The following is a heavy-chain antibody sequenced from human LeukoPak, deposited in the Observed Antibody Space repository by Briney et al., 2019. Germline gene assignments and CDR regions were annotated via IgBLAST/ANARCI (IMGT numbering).Heavy chain of an antibody. J-gene: IGHJ4*02. CDR2: IRYDGSNK. CDR3: ARRYCSGGSCYDFDY. CDR1: GFTFSSYG. Sequence: PGGSLRLSCAAAGFTFSSYGMHWVRQAPGKGLEGVAFIRYDGSNKYYVDSVKGRFIISRANSENTMYLQMNSLRGEDTAVYYCARRYCSGGSCYDFDYWGQGTLVTVSS. V-gene: IGHV3-30*02. D-gene: IGHD2-15*01.